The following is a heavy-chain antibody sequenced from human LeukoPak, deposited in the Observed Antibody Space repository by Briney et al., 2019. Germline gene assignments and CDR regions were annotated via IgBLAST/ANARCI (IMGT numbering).Heavy chain of an antibody. J-gene: IGHJ4*02. CDR3: ANEESVEGY. Sequence: GGSLRLSCAASGFTFSSYALSWVRQAPGKGLEWVSTISGSGGSTYYADSVKGRFTISRDNSKNTLYLQMNSLRAEDTAMYYCANEESVEGYWGQGTLVTASS. CDR1: GFTFSSYA. D-gene: IGHD1-1*01. V-gene: IGHV3-23*01. CDR2: ISGSGGST.